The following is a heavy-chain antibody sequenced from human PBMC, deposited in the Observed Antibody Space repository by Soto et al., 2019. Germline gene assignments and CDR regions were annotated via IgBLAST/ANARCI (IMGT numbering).Heavy chain of an antibody. D-gene: IGHD6-13*01. J-gene: IGHJ6*01. Sequence: PGRAVRISCAACGLPFSIYARHCVRQAPGKGLGWGAVISYDGSNKYYADSVKGRFTISRDNSKNTLYLQMNSLRAEDTAVYYCARVRSGSSWFPDYYYGLDVCGQGTTVT. CDR3: ARVRSGSSWFPDYYYGLDV. CDR2: ISYDGSNK. V-gene: IGHV3-30-3*01. CDR1: GLPFSIYA.